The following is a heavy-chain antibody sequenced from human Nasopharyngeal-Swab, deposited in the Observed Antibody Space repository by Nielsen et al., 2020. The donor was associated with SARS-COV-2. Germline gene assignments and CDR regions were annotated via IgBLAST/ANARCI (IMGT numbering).Heavy chain of an antibody. V-gene: IGHV4-39*07. J-gene: IGHJ5*02. D-gene: IGHD3-3*01. CDR1: GGSISSSSYY. Sequence: SETLSLTCTVSGGSISSSSYYWGWIRQPPGKGLEWIGSIYYSGSTYYNPSLKSRVTISVDTSKNQFSLKLSSVTAADTAVYYCARDFGSTVPDYDFWSGYGRGWFDPWGQGTLVTVSS. CDR3: ARDFGSTVPDYDFWSGYGRGWFDP. CDR2: IYYSGST.